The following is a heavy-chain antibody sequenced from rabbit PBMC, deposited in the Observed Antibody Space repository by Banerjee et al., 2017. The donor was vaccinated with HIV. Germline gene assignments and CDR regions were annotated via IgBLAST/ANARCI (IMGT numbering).Heavy chain of an antibody. CDR2: ITTGSGGI. J-gene: IGHJ4*01. Sequence: QLKETGGGLVQPGGSLTLSCKASGFTISSSYWMCWVRQAPGKGLEWIGCITTGSGGIYYASWVNGRFSISSDNAQNTVDLEMNSLTAVDRATYFCARSDAGVSGDKLWGPGTLVTVS. V-gene: IGHV1S7*01. CDR1: GFTISSSYW. CDR3: ARSDAGVSGDKL. D-gene: IGHD4-2*01.